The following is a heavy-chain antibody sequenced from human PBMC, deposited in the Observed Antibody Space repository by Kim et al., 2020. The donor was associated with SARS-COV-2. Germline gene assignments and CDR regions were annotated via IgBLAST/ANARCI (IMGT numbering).Heavy chain of an antibody. Sequence: GGSLRLSCAASGFTFSSYAMSWVRQAPGKGLEWVSAISGSGGSTYYADSVKGRFTISRDNSKNALYLQMNSLRAEDTAVYYCAKDMGYYDSSGYYPAYYFDYWGQGTLVTVSS. D-gene: IGHD3-22*01. CDR3: AKDMGYYDSSGYYPAYYFDY. J-gene: IGHJ4*02. V-gene: IGHV3-23*01. CDR1: GFTFSSYA. CDR2: ISGSGGST.